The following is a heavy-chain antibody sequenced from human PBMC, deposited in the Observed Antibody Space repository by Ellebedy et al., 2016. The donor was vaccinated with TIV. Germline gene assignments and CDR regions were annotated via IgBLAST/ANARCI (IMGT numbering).Heavy chain of an antibody. CDR1: GGSISSSSYY. J-gene: IGHJ4*02. Sequence: GSLRLSXTVSGGSISSSSYYWGWNRQRPGKGLEWIGSIYYSGSTYYNPSLKSRVTISVDTSKNQFSLKLSSVTAADTAVYYCARLVTMIVVVITYPIVYFDYWGQGTLVTVSP. D-gene: IGHD3-22*01. CDR2: IYYSGST. CDR3: ARLVTMIVVVITYPIVYFDY. V-gene: IGHV4-39*01.